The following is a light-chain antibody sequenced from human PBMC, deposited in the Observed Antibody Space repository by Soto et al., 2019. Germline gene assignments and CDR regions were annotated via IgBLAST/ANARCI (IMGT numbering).Light chain of an antibody. J-gene: IGLJ2*01. CDR3: AAWDDSLSVV. CDR2: RNN. Sequence: QSVLTQPPSASGTPGQRVTISCSGSSSNIGTHYVYWYQQLPGTAPKLLIYRNNQRPSEVPDRFSASKSGTSASLDISGLRSEDEADYYCAAWDDSLSVVFGGGTQLTVL. V-gene: IGLV1-47*01. CDR1: SSNIGTHY.